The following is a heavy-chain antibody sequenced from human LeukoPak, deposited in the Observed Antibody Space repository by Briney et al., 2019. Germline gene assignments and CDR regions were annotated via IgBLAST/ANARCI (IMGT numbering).Heavy chain of an antibody. CDR1: GFTFSNYA. CDR2: ISGSGGST. J-gene: IGHJ4*02. V-gene: IGHV3-23*01. D-gene: IGHD4-11*01. CDR3: ADSNYWYPVDY. Sequence: GGSLRLSCVASGFTFSNYAMSWVRQAPGKGLEWVSAISGSGGSTYYADSVKGHFTVSRDNSKNTLYLQMNSLRAEDTAVYYCADSNYWYPVDYWGQGTLVTVSS.